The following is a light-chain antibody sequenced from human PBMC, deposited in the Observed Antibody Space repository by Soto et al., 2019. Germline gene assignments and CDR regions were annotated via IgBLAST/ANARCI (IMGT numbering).Light chain of an antibody. J-gene: IGKJ1*01. Sequence: DIQMTQSPSTVSASVGDRVSFTCRASQNIDNSLAWYQHKPGKAPKVLIYLASSLDRGVPARFSASGSGTEFPLTISRLQPDDFASYYCQQYHRYSTFGQGTRVEMK. CDR2: LAS. CDR1: QNIDNS. V-gene: IGKV1-5*03. CDR3: QQYHRYST.